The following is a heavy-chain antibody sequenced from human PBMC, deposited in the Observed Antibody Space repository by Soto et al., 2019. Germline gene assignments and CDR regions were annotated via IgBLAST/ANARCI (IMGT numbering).Heavy chain of an antibody. J-gene: IGHJ2*01. CDR2: TYYRSKWYN. V-gene: IGHV6-1*01. CDR1: GDSVSSNSAA. D-gene: IGHD3-22*01. Sequence: PSQTLSLTCAISGDSVSSNSAAWNWIRQSPSRGLEWLGRTYYRSKWYNDYAVSVKSRITINPDTSKNQFSLQLNSVTPEDTAVYYCARGPHDGEYYDSSGYYSNWYFDLWGRGTLVTVSS. CDR3: ARGPHDGEYYDSSGYYSNWYFDL.